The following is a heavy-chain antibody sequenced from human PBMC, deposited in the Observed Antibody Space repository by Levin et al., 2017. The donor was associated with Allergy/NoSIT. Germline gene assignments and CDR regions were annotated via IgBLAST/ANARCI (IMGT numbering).Heavy chain of an antibody. CDR3: VRGGAWLAQHWFDP. J-gene: IGHJ5*02. V-gene: IGHV4-59*01. D-gene: IGHD6-19*01. CDR1: GGSIRSSY. CDR2: IYYSGST. Sequence: PSPTLSLPCTVSGGSIRSSYWSWIRQPPGKGLEWIGYIYYSGSTIYNPSLKSRVTISVDTSKNQFSLKLSSVIAADTAVYYCVRGGAWLAQHWFDPWGQGTLVTVSS.